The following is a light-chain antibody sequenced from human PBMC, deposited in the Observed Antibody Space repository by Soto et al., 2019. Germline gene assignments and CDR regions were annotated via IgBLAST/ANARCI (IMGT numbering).Light chain of an antibody. V-gene: IGKV3-11*01. CDR2: DAS. CDR3: LQRSKWPLN. J-gene: IGKJ3*01. Sequence: EIVLTQSPATLSLSTGERATLSCRTSQSIRSYLVWYQQKPGQPPRVLIYDASNRVTGIPVRFSGSVSGTDFTLNISSLDPEDVAVYYCLQRSKWPLNFGPGTKIDMK. CDR1: QSIRSY.